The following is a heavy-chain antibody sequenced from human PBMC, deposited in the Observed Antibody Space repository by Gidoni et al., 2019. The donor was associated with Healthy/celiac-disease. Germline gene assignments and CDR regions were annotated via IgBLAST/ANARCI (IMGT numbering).Heavy chain of an antibody. J-gene: IGHJ6*02. CDR1: GFTFSSYG. V-gene: IGHV3-33*01. Sequence: QVQLVESGGGVVQPGRSLRLSCAASGFTFSSYGMHWVRQAPGKGLEWVAVIWYDGSNKYYADSVKGRFTISRDNSKNTLYLQMNSLRAEDTAVYYCARDLAAMALSGMDVWGQGTTVTVSS. CDR2: IWYDGSNK. CDR3: ARDLAAMALSGMDV. D-gene: IGHD2-2*01.